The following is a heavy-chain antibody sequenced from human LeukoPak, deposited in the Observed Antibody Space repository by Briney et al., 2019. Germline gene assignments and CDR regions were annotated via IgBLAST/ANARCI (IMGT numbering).Heavy chain of an antibody. D-gene: IGHD2-15*01. CDR2: INHSGRT. CDR1: GGSFSGYY. J-gene: IGHJ3*02. Sequence: SETLSLTCVVYGGSFSGYYWSWIRRPPGKGLEWIGEINHSGRTNYNPSLKSRVTISVDTSKNQFSLKLSSVTAADTAVYYCAGEAVVAATPHHDAFDIWGQGTMVTVSS. V-gene: IGHV4-34*01. CDR3: AGEAVVAATPHHDAFDI.